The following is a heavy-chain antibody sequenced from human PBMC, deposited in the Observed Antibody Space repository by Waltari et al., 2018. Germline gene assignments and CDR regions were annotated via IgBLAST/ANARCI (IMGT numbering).Heavy chain of an antibody. J-gene: IGHJ4*02. Sequence: QVQLQESGPGLVRPSETLSLTCDVSRYAINSGYYWALLRQPPGQGLEWIATIYHGGDTFYNPSLKSRVTISMDTSKNQFSLKLSSVTAADTAVYHCMRQVLGYCTSAACRRLESWGQGTLVTVSS. CDR1: RYAINSGYY. V-gene: IGHV4-38-2*01. D-gene: IGHD5-12*01. CDR3: MRQVLGYCTSAACRRLES. CDR2: IYHGGDT.